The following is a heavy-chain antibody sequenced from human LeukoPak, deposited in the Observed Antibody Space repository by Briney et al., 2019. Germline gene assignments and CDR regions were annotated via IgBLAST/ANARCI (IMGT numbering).Heavy chain of an antibody. J-gene: IGHJ4*02. D-gene: IGHD3-22*01. Sequence: ASVKVSCKASGYTFTNYYMHWVRQAPGQGLEWMGRINPNSGGTNYAQKFQGRVTMTRDTSISTAYMELSRLRSDDTAVYYCARDTRSKRAYYYDSSGSDYWGQGTLVTVSS. CDR2: INPNSGGT. V-gene: IGHV1-2*06. CDR3: ARDTRSKRAYYYDSSGSDY. CDR1: GYTFTNYY.